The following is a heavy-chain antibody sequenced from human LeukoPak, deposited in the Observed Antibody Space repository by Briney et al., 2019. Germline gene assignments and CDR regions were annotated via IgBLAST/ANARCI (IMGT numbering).Heavy chain of an antibody. CDR3: ARVSSSSGTYYPQYFDY. CDR2: IKEEGVEG. J-gene: IGHJ4*02. Sequence: GGSLRLSCAASGFTFRDYWMSWVRQAPGKGLEWVANIKEEGVEGVYVGSVKGRFTLTRDNAKKSLYLQMNGLRAEDTAVYYCARVSSSSGTYYPQYFDYWGQGTLVTVSS. CDR1: GFTFRDYW. D-gene: IGHD3-10*01. V-gene: IGHV3-7*01.